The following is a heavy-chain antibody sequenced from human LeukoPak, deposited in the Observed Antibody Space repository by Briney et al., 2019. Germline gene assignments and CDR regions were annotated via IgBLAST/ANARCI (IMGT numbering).Heavy chain of an antibody. D-gene: IGHD3-3*01. Sequence: SETLSLTCAVYGGSFSGYYWSWIRQPPGKGLEWIGEINHSGSTNYNPSLKSRVTISVGTSKNQFSLKLSSVTAADTAVYYCARRNTFITIFGVVIPNWFDPWGQGTLVTVSS. CDR2: INHSGST. J-gene: IGHJ5*02. V-gene: IGHV4-34*01. CDR3: ARRNTFITIFGVVIPNWFDP. CDR1: GGSFSGYY.